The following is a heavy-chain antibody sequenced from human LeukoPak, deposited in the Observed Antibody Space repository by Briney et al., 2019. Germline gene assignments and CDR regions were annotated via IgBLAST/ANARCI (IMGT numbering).Heavy chain of an antibody. D-gene: IGHD2-15*01. J-gene: IGHJ3*02. CDR3: ASLVNIVVVVAAVDAFDI. Sequence: ASVKVSCKASGYTFTSYGISWVRQAPGQGLEWMGWINPNSGGTNYAQKFQGRVTMTRDTSISTAYMELSRLRSDDTAVYYCASLVNIVVVVAAVDAFDIWGQGTMVTVSS. CDR2: INPNSGGT. CDR1: GYTFTSYG. V-gene: IGHV1-2*02.